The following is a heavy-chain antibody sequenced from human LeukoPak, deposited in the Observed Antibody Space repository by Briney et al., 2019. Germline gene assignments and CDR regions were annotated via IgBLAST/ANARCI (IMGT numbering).Heavy chain of an antibody. J-gene: IGHJ6*04. CDR1: GFTFSSYA. CDR3: AKKIIATGSQYYYYALDV. Sequence: GGSLRLSCAASGFTFSSYAMSWVRQAPGKGLEWVSVIGGSGVGTFYADSVKGRFTISRDSSKNTVSLQMNSLRAEDTAVYYCAKKIIATGSQYYYYALDVWGKGTTVTVSS. V-gene: IGHV3-23*01. D-gene: IGHD3-9*01. CDR2: IGGSGVGT.